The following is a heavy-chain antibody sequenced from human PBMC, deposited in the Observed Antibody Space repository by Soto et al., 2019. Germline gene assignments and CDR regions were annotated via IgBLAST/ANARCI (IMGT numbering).Heavy chain of an antibody. CDR3: AREDSSGWFKLIDY. Sequence: EVQLVESGGGLVQPGGSLRLSCAASGFTFSDHYMDWVRQAPGKGLEWDGRTRNKANSYTTEYAASVKGRFTISRDDSKNSLYLQMNSLKTEDTAVYYCAREDSSGWFKLIDYWGQGTLVTVSS. J-gene: IGHJ4*02. CDR2: TRNKANSYTT. D-gene: IGHD6-19*01. V-gene: IGHV3-72*01. CDR1: GFTFSDHY.